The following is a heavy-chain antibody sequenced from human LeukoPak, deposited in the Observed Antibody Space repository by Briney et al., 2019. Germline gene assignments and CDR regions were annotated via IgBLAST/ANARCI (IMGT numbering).Heavy chain of an antibody. CDR3: ASGPRSQGSEFDY. J-gene: IGHJ4*02. D-gene: IGHD1-14*01. V-gene: IGHV4-34*01. Sequence: PSETLSLTCAVYGGSFSGYYWSWIRQPPGKGLEWIGEINHSGSTNYNPSLKSRVTISVDTSKNQFSLKLSSVTAAGTAVYYCASGPRSQGSEFDYWGQGTLVTVSS. CDR2: INHSGST. CDR1: GGSFSGYY.